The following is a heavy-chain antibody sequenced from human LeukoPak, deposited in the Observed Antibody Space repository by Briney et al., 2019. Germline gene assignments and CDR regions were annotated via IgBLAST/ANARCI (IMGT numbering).Heavy chain of an antibody. CDR2: IKQDGSEK. D-gene: IGHD3-3*01. CDR3: ARWATYYDFWSGYYLVNGMDV. CDR1: GFTFSSYW. V-gene: IGHV3-7*01. J-gene: IGHJ6*02. Sequence: GGSLRLSCAASGFTFSSYWMSWVRQAPGKGLEWVANIKQDGSEKYYVDSVKGRFTISRDNAKNSLYLQMNSLRAEDTAVYYCARWATYYDFWSGYYLVNGMDVWGQGTTVTVSS.